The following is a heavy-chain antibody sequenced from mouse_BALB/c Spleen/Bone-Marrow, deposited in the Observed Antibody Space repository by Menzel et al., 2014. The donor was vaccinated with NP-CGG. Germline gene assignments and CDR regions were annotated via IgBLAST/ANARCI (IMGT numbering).Heavy chain of an antibody. CDR1: GFTFSNYW. J-gene: IGHJ2*01. D-gene: IGHD1-1*01. V-gene: IGHV6-6*02. CDR3: TRGGSSSFDY. Sequence: EVNLVESGGGLVQPGGSMKLSCVASGFTFSNYWMNWVRQSPEKGLEWVAEIRLKSNNYATHYAESVKGRFTISRDDSKSSVYLQMSNLRAEDTGIYYCTRGGSSSFDYWGQGTTLTVSS. CDR2: IRLKSNNYAT.